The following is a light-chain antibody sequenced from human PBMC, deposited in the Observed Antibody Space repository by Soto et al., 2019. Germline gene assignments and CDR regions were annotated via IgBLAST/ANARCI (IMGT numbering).Light chain of an antibody. CDR1: QGITTY. CDR3: QQYYTTPPT. J-gene: IGKJ1*01. Sequence: IQLTQSPSSLPASVGDRVTITCRASQGITTYLAWYQQKPGKAPKLLIYAASALQSGVPSRFSGSGSGTDFTLTISSLQAEDAAVYYCQQYYTTPPTFGLGTKV. V-gene: IGKV1-9*01. CDR2: AAS.